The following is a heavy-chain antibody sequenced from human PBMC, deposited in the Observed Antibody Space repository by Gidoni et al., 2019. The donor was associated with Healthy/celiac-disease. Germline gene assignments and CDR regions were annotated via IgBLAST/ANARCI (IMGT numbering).Heavy chain of an antibody. CDR2: IYYSGST. Sequence: QVQLQESGPGLVKPSETLSLTCTVSGGSVSSGSYSWSWIRQPPGKGLEWIGYIYYSGSTNYNPSLKSRVTISVDTSKNQFSLKLSSVTAADTAVYYCARQEVKRAYSSSWYAPTSFDYWGQGTLVTVSS. V-gene: IGHV4-61*01. CDR1: GGSVSSGSYS. CDR3: ARQEVKRAYSSSWYAPTSFDY. D-gene: IGHD6-13*01. J-gene: IGHJ4*02.